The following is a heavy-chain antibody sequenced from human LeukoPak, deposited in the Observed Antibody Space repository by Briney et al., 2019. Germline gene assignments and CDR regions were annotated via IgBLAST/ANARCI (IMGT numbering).Heavy chain of an antibody. V-gene: IGHV5-51*01. CDR1: GYSFTSYW. D-gene: IGHD3-22*01. Sequence: GESLKISCKGPGYSFTSYWIGWVRQMPGKGLEWMGIIYPGDSDTRYSPSFQGQVTISADKSISTAYLQWSSLKASDTAMYYCARPSYYDSSGYYPAWFDYWGQGTLVTVSS. CDR3: ARPSYYDSSGYYPAWFDY. CDR2: IYPGDSDT. J-gene: IGHJ4*02.